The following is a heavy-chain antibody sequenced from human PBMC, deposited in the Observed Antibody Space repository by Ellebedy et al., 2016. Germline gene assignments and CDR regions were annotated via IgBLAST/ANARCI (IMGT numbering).Heavy chain of an antibody. V-gene: IGHV3-15*01. CDR1: GFTFSNAW. CDR3: TRGLAGGTSFDH. D-gene: IGHD1-26*01. J-gene: IGHJ4*02. Sequence: GGSLRLSCAASGFTFSNAWMSWVRQAPGKGLAWVGRIKSKTDGGTTDYAAPVKGRFTISRDDSKNTLYLQMNSLKTEDTAVYYCTRGLAGGTSFDHWGQGTRVTVSS. CDR2: IKSKTDGGTT.